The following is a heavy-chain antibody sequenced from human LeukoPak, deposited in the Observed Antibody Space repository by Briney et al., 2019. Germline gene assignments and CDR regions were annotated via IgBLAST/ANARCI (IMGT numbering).Heavy chain of an antibody. D-gene: IGHD6-19*01. CDR1: GYTFTGYY. CDR3: AKVMGSGQWLVEREDFDI. J-gene: IGHJ3*02. Sequence: GASVKVSCKASGYTFTGYYIHWVRQAPGQGLEWMGGINPNSGGTNYAQKFQGRVTMTRDTSISTAYMELSRLRSDDTAVYYCAKVMGSGQWLVEREDFDIWGQGTMVTVSS. CDR2: INPNSGGT. V-gene: IGHV1-2*02.